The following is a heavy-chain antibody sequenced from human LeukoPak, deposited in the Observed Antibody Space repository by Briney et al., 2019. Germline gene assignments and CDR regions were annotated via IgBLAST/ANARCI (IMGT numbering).Heavy chain of an antibody. J-gene: IGHJ4*02. CDR3: AREGAVPAAMPFDY. CDR2: IYHSGST. CDR1: GGSISSGGYY. V-gene: IGHV4-30-2*01. D-gene: IGHD2-2*01. Sequence: SQTLSLTCTVSGGSISSGGYYWSWIRQPPGKGLEWIGYIYHSGSTYYNPSLKSRVTISVDRSKNQFSLKLSSVTAADTAVYYCAREGAVPAAMPFDYWGQGTLDTVSS.